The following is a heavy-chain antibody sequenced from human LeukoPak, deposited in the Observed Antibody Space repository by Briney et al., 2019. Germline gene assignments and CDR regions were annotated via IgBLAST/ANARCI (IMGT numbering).Heavy chain of an antibody. Sequence: TGGSLRLSCAASGFTFSSYWMHWVRHAPGKGLVWVSRINSDGSSTIYADSVKGRFTISRDNAKNTLYLQMNSLRAEDTAVYYCARPINPYYYDSSGLDAFDIWGQGTMVTVSS. D-gene: IGHD3-22*01. V-gene: IGHV3-74*01. CDR2: INSDGSST. J-gene: IGHJ3*02. CDR1: GFTFSSYW. CDR3: ARPINPYYYDSSGLDAFDI.